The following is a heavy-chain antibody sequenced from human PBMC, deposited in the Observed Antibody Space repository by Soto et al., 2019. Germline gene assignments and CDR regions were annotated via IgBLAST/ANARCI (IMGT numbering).Heavy chain of an antibody. D-gene: IGHD6-19*01. Sequence: QVQLVESGGGVVQPGRSLRLSCAASGFTFSSYGMHWVRQAPGKGLEWVAVISYDGSNKYYADSVKGRFTISIDNSKNTLYLQMNGLRAEDTAVYYCAKGRLNSSGWKRQDYWGQGTLVTVSS. CDR3: AKGRLNSSGWKRQDY. CDR1: GFTFSSYG. V-gene: IGHV3-30*18. CDR2: ISYDGSNK. J-gene: IGHJ4*02.